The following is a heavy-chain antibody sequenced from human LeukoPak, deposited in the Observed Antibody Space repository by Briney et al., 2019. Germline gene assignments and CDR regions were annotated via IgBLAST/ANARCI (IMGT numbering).Heavy chain of an antibody. V-gene: IGHV7-4-1*02. CDR2: INTNTGNP. J-gene: IGHJ6*02. D-gene: IGHD1-26*01. CDR1: GYTFTSYA. CDR3: ARDLSGSYLYYYGMDV. Sequence: ASVKVSCKASGYTFTSYAMNWVRQAPGQGLEWMGWINTNTGNPTYAQGFTGRFVFSLDTSVSTAYLQISSLKAEDTAVYYCARDLSGSYLYYYGMDVWGQGTTVTVSS.